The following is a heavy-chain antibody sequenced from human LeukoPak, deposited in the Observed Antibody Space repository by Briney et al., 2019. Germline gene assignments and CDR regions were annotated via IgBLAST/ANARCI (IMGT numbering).Heavy chain of an antibody. CDR3: ARYSSSWPHYYYGMDV. CDR1: GGSISSYY. CDR2: IYYSGST. D-gene: IGHD6-13*01. J-gene: IGHJ6*02. V-gene: IGHV4-59*01. Sequence: SETLSLTCTVSGGSISSYYWSWIRQPPGKGLEWIGYIYYSGSTNYNPSLKSRVTISVDMSKNQFSLKLSSVTAADTAVYYCARYSSSWPHYYYGMDVWGQGTTVTVSS.